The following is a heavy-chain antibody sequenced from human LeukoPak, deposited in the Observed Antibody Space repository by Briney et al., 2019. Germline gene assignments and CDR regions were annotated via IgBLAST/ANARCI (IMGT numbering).Heavy chain of an antibody. V-gene: IGHV4-39*01. J-gene: IGHJ4*02. D-gene: IGHD3-3*01. CDR3: ASSTNYDFWSGYYGFDY. Sequence: SETLSPTCTVSGGSISSSSYYWGWIRQPPGKGLEWIGSIYYSGSTYYNPSLKSRVTISVDTSKNQFSLKLSSVTAADTAVYYCASSTNYDFWSGYYGFDYWGQGTLVTVSS. CDR2: IYYSGST. CDR1: GGSISSSSYY.